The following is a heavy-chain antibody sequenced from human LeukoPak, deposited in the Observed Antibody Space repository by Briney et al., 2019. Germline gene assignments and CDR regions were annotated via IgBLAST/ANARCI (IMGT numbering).Heavy chain of an antibody. D-gene: IGHD3-16*01. V-gene: IGHV3-9*01. CDR2: ISWNSGSI. CDR3: AKDPQSLGAGEPIRY. CDR1: GFTFDDYA. Sequence: PGGSLRLSCAASGFTFDDYAMHWVRQAPGKGLEWVSGISWNSGSIGYADSVKGRFTISRDNAKNSLYLQMNSLRAEDTALYYCAKDPQSLGAGEPIRYWGQGTLVTVSS. J-gene: IGHJ4*02.